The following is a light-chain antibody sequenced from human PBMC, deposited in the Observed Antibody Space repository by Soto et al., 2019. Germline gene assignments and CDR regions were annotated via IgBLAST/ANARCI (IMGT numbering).Light chain of an antibody. J-gene: IGKJ5*01. Sequence: DIKITQAPSSLSASGEDRLTITFRAIERISNYLNWYQQKTGKDPKLLIYAASSLQSGVPSRFSGSGSGTDFTLTISSLQPEDFATYYCQQANSFPITFGQGIRLEIK. CDR1: ERISNY. CDR2: AAS. CDR3: QQANSFPIT. V-gene: IGKV1-39*01.